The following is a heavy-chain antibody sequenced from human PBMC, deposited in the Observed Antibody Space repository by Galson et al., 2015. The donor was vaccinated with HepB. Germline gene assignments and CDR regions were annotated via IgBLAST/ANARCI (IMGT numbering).Heavy chain of an antibody. Sequence: ETLSLTCAVSGGSLSSSFWSWIRQPPGKGLEWIGYISYSGDTNYNPSLKSRVTISVDTSKNQFSLKLTSVTVADTAVYFCARSEARHLGKLFSYSSSFDIWGQGTMVTVS. CDR3: ARSEARHLGKLFSYSSSFDI. CDR2: ISYSGDT. CDR1: GGSLSSSF. D-gene: IGHD3-16*01. V-gene: IGHV4-59*01. J-gene: IGHJ3*02.